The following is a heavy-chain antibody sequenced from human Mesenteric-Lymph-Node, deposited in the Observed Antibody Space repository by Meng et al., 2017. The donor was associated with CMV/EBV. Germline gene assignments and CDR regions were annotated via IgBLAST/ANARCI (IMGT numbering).Heavy chain of an antibody. J-gene: IGHJ6*02. Sequence: GGPLRLSCTGSGYSFTTYWIGWVRQKPGKGLEWMGIIYPGDSDVRYSPSFQGQVNISADKSSSTAYLQWSSLKASDTAIYYCARRDGFQYTSYYYYAMDVWGQGTSVTVSS. CDR1: GYSFTTYW. CDR3: ARRDGFQYTSYYYYAMDV. CDR2: IYPGDSDV. V-gene: IGHV5-51*01. D-gene: IGHD6-6*01.